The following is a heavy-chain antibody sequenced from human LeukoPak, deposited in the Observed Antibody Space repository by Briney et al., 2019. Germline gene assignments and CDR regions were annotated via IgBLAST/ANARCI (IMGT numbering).Heavy chain of an antibody. Sequence: SETLSLTCTVSGGSISSGSYYWSWIRQPARKGLEWIGRIYTSGSTNYNPSLKSRVTISVDTSKNQFSLKLSSVTAADTAVYYCARDSPYDFWSGYFLVEHYYYYMDVWGKGTTVTVSS. D-gene: IGHD3-3*01. CDR3: ARDSPYDFWSGYFLVEHYYYYMDV. V-gene: IGHV4-61*02. J-gene: IGHJ6*03. CDR2: IYTSGST. CDR1: GGSISSGSYY.